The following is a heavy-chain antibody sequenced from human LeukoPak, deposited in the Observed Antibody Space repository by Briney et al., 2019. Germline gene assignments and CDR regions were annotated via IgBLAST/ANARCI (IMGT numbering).Heavy chain of an antibody. CDR1: GFAFSSHW. J-gene: IGHJ4*02. V-gene: IGHV3-23*01. Sequence: GGSLRLSCAASGFAFSSHWMHWVRQAPGKGLEWVSVISGSGDSTYYTDSVKGRFTISRDNSKNTLYLQMNSLRVEDTAVYYCARESPDLDFWGQGTLVTVSS. CDR2: ISGSGDST. CDR3: ARESPDLDF.